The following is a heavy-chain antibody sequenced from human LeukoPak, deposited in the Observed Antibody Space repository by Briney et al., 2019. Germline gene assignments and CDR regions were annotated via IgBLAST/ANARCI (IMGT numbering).Heavy chain of an antibody. CDR3: AKGPPYYDFWSGSDQKDTDY. V-gene: IGHV3-23*01. J-gene: IGHJ4*02. D-gene: IGHD3-3*01. CDR2: INAGGGIT. CDR1: RFSFANYA. Sequence: PGGSLRLSCEGSRFSFANYAMSWVRQTPGKGLDWISAINAGGGITYYADSVKGRFTISRDNSKNTLYLQMDSLRVEDSAVYYCAKGPPYYDFWSGSDQKDTDYWGQGTLVTVSS.